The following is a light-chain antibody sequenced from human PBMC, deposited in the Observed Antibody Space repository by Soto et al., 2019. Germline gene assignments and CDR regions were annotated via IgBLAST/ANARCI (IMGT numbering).Light chain of an antibody. CDR2: DVN. J-gene: IGLJ2*01. CDR1: SSDVGGYNY. Sequence: QSALTQPRSVSGSPGQSVTISCTGSSSDVGGYNYVSWYQQHPGKAPKLMIYDVNKRPSGVPDRFSGSKSGNTASLTISGLQAEDEADYSCCSYAGSYTYVVFGGGTQLTVL. CDR3: CSYAGSYTYVV. V-gene: IGLV2-11*01.